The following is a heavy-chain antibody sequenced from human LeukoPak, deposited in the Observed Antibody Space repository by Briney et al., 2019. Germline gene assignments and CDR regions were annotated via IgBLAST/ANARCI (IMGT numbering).Heavy chain of an antibody. J-gene: IGHJ5*02. CDR1: GGSFSGYY. CDR3: ARPAFGSYLWGNRFDP. Sequence: SETLSLTCAVYGGSFSGYYWSWIRQPPGKGLEWIGEINHSGSTNYNPSLKSRVTISVDTSKNQFSLKLSSVTAADTAVYYCARPAFGSYLWGNRFDPWGQGTLVTVSS. D-gene: IGHD1-26*01. CDR2: INHSGST. V-gene: IGHV4-34*01.